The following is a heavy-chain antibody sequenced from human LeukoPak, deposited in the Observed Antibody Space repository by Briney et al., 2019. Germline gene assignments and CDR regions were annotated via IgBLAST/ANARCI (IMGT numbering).Heavy chain of an antibody. J-gene: IGHJ6*03. V-gene: IGHV3-30*02. Sequence: PGGSLRLSCAASGFTFSSYGMHWVRQAPGKGLEWVAFIRYDGSNKYYADSVKGRFTISRDNSKNTLYLQMNSLRAEDTAVYYCAKVNRGSGYCSSTSCYTYYYMDVWGKGTTVTVSS. CDR2: IRYDGSNK. CDR3: AKVNRGSGYCSSTSCYTYYYMDV. CDR1: GFTFSSYG. D-gene: IGHD2-2*02.